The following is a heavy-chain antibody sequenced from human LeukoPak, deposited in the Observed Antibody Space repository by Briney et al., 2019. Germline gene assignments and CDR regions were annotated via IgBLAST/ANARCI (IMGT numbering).Heavy chain of an antibody. J-gene: IGHJ3*02. CDR1: GYTFTGYY. D-gene: IGHD2-8*01. V-gene: IGHV1-2*02. CDR2: INPNSGGT. Sequence: GASVKVSCKASGYTFTGYYMHWVRQAPGQGLEWMGWINPNSGGTNYAQKFQGRVTMTRDTSISTAYMELSRLRSDDTAVYYCARKGRTYCTNGVCYSFSAFDIWGQGTMVTVSS. CDR3: ARKGRTYCTNGVCYSFSAFDI.